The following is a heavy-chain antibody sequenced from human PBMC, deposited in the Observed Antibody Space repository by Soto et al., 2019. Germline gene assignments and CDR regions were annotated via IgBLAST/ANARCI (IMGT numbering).Heavy chain of an antibody. CDR3: ARGHDANDN. CDR2: IYRNGNT. Sequence: SETLSLTCAVSGGSISSGDYSWSWIRQPPGKGLEWIGYIYRNGNTYYNPSPKSRITISIDTSKNQYSLKLTSMTAADTAVYYCARGHDANDNWGQGTLVTVSS. V-gene: IGHV4-30-2*01. D-gene: IGHD5-12*01. J-gene: IGHJ1*01. CDR1: GGSISSGDYS.